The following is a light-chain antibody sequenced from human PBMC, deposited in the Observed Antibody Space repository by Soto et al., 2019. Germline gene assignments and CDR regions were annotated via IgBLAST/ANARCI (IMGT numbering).Light chain of an antibody. CDR1: SSDVGGYNY. CDR2: DVS. J-gene: IGLJ2*01. CDR3: SSFASSNTVI. V-gene: IGLV2-14*01. Sequence: QSALTQPASVSGSPGQSITISCTGTSSDVGGYNYVSWYQQHPGKAPKLMIYDVSNRPSGVSNRFSGSKSGNTASLTISGLRAEDDADYYCSSFASSNTVIFGGGTKVTVL.